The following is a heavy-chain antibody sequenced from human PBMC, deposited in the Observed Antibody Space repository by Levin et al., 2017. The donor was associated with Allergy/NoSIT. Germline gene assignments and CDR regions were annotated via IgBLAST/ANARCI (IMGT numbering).Heavy chain of an antibody. Sequence: HGESLKISCAASGFTFSSYGMHWVRQAPGKGLEWVALISSDESNTHYGDSVKGRFTISRDNSQNTMYLQMNSLRAEDMAMYYCAKAPGSGSWAIDYWGQGTLVTVSS. CDR1: GFTFSSYG. D-gene: IGHD6-13*01. CDR2: ISSDESNT. V-gene: IGHV3-30*18. CDR3: AKAPGSGSWAIDY. J-gene: IGHJ4*02.